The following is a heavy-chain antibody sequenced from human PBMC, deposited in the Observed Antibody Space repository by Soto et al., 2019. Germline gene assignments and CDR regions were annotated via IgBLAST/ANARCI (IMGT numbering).Heavy chain of an antibody. D-gene: IGHD5-18*01. CDR2: IKSKTDGGTT. J-gene: IGHJ6*02. Sequence: GGSLRLSCAASGFTFSNAWMSWVRQAPGKGLEWVGRIKSKTDGGTTDYAAPVKGRFTISRDDSKNTLYLQMNSLKTEDTAVYYCTTGAGYSYGYAYYYGMDVWGQGTTVTVSS. CDR1: GFTFSNAW. CDR3: TTGAGYSYGYAYYYGMDV. V-gene: IGHV3-15*01.